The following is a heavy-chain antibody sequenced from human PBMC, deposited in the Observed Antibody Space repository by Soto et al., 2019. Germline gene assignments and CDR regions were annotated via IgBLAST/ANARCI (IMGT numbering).Heavy chain of an antibody. Sequence: EVQLVESGGGLVQPGGSLRLSCVASGFTVTDIYMNWVRQAPGKGLEWVSVIYKDFTDYADFVKGRFSVSTDSSKNALSLQMDNLRAQDTAVSYCAREPRYCSGGSCSIMGDAFHIWGQGAMVTVSS. V-gene: IGHV3-66*01. CDR2: IYKDFT. CDR3: AREPRYCSGGSCSIMGDAFHI. J-gene: IGHJ3*02. D-gene: IGHD2-15*01. CDR1: GFTVTDIY.